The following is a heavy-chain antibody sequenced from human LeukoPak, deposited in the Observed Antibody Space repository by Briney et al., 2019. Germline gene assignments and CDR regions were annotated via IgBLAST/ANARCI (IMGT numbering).Heavy chain of an antibody. CDR1: GGSFSGYY. V-gene: IGHV4-34*01. D-gene: IGHD3-10*01. Sequence: SETLSLTCAVYGGSFSGYYWSWIRQPPGKGLEWIGEINHSGSTNYNPSLKSRVTISVDTSKKQFSLKLSSVTAADTAVYYCASQSRARITMVRGVIRGPFDYWGQGTLVTVSS. J-gene: IGHJ4*02. CDR3: ASQSRARITMVRGVIRGPFDY. CDR2: INHSGST.